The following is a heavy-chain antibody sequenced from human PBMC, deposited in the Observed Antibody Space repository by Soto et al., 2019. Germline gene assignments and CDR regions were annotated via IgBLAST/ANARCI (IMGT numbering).Heavy chain of an antibody. D-gene: IGHD6-13*01. V-gene: IGHV5-10-1*01. CDR3: AREYSSSLDY. J-gene: IGHJ4*02. CDR1: VYSFTSYS. Sequence: LKISRKGSVYSFTSYSIRGGRQMPGKGLEWMGRIDPSDSDTNYSPYFQGQANISTGKSISTAYLQWSSLKASDTAMYYCAREYSSSLDYWGQGTLVTVSS. CDR2: IDPSDSDT.